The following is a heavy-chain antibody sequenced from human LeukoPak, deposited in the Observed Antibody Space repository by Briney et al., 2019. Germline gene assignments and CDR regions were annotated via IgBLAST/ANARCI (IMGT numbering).Heavy chain of an antibody. D-gene: IGHD6-13*01. Sequence: GGSLRLSCAASAFTFSSYSMNWVRQAPGKGLEWVSYISSSGSTIYYADSVKGRFTISRDNAKNSLYLQMNSLRAEDTAVYYCASDGYSSSWPPGRTYFDYWGQGTLVTVSS. CDR3: ASDGYSSSWPPGRTYFDY. CDR2: ISSSGSTI. J-gene: IGHJ4*02. CDR1: AFTFSSYS. V-gene: IGHV3-48*04.